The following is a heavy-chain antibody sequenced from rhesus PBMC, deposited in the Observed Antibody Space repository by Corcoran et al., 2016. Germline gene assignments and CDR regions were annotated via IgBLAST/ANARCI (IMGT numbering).Heavy chain of an antibody. CDR1: GGSISSNY. V-gene: IGHV4-160*01. CDR3: ARRGTVLVVVAMFDY. J-gene: IGHJ4*01. D-gene: IGHD2-21*01. CDR2: MYGMGGSN. Sequence: QVQLQESGPGLVKPSETLSLTCAVSGGSISSNYWSWIRQPPGKGLEWIGRMYGMGGSNDYHPSLKSRVTISTDTSKNQFSLRLRSVTAADTAGYYCARRGTVLVVVAMFDYWGQGVLVTVSS.